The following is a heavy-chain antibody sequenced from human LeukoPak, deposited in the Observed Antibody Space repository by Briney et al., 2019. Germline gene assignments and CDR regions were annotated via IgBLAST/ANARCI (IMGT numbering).Heavy chain of an antibody. CDR1: GFTFSSYW. D-gene: IGHD3-22*01. V-gene: IGHV3-30*02. Sequence: TGGSLRLSCAASGFTFSSYWMSWVRQAPGKGLEWVAFIRFDGSNKYYADSVKGRFTISRDNSKNTLYLQMNSLRAEDTAVYYCAKFQGFYYDTRDAFDIWGQGTVVTVSS. J-gene: IGHJ3*02. CDR3: AKFQGFYYDTRDAFDI. CDR2: IRFDGSNK.